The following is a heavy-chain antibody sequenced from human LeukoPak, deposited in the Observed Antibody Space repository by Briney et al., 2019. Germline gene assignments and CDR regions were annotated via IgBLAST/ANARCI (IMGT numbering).Heavy chain of an antibody. CDR3: AGGDVLRFRFDP. D-gene: IGHD3-3*01. CDR1: GGSISSGDYY. J-gene: IGHJ5*02. V-gene: IGHV4-30-4*08. CDR2: IYYSGST. Sequence: SETLSLTCTASGGSISSGDYYWSWIRQPPGKGLEWIGYIYYSGSTSYNPSLKSRVTILVDTSKNQFSLKLGSVTAADTAVYYCAGGDVLRFRFDPWGQGTLVTVSS.